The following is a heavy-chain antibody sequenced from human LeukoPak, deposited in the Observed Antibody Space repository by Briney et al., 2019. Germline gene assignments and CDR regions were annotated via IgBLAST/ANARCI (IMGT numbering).Heavy chain of an antibody. CDR2: IKQDGSDK. D-gene: IGHD1-1*01. Sequence: GGSLRLSCIASGFTFNSYWMSWVRQAPGKGLEWVANIKQDGSDKYYVDSVKGRFTISRDNAKNSLYLLMNSLRAEDTAVYYCARDLAGTTFNLYYYYYYGMDVWGQGTTVTVSS. CDR1: GFTFNSYW. J-gene: IGHJ6*02. V-gene: IGHV3-7*01. CDR3: ARDLAGTTFNLYYYYYYGMDV.